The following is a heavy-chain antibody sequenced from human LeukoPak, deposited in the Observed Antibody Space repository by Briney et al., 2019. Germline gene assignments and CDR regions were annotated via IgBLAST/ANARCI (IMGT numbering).Heavy chain of an antibody. V-gene: IGHV1-2*02. CDR2: INPNSGGT. Sequence: WINPNSGGTNYAQKFQGRVTMTRDTSISTAYMELSRLRSDDTAVYYCARDYYDSSGYYPRLWGQGTLVTVSS. CDR3: ARDYYDSSGYYPRL. D-gene: IGHD3-22*01. J-gene: IGHJ4*02.